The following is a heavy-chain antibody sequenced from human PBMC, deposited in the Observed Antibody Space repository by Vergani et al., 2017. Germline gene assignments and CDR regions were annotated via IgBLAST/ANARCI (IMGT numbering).Heavy chain of an antibody. V-gene: IGHV3-23*01. CDR2: ISGNGGST. D-gene: IGHD6-19*01. J-gene: IGHJ6*02. CDR1: GFTFSSYA. Sequence: EVQLLESGGGLVQPGGSLRLSCAASGFTFSSYAMSWVRQAPGKGLEWVSAISGNGGSTYYADSVKGRFTISRDNSKNTLYLQMNSLRAEDTAVYYCAKAIIAVDYYYYGMDVWGQGTTVTVSS. CDR3: AKAIIAVDYYYYGMDV.